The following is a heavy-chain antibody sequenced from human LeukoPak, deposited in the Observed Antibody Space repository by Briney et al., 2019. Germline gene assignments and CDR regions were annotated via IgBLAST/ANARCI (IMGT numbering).Heavy chain of an antibody. CDR2: IYTSGST. V-gene: IGHV4-4*07. D-gene: IGHD6-13*01. J-gene: IGHJ3*02. CDR3: ARDQISSSSWYGAFDI. Sequence: SETLSLTCTVSGGSISSYYWSWIRQPAGKGLEWIGRIYTSGSTNYNPSLKSRVTTSVDTSKTQFSLKLSSVTAAATAVYYCARDQISSSSWYGAFDIWGQGTMVTVSS. CDR1: GGSISSYY.